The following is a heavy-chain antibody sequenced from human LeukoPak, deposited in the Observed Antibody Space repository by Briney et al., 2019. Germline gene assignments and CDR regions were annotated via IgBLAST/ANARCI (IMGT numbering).Heavy chain of an antibody. CDR3: AKDRGDYYDSSGYYSGGFDI. V-gene: IGHV3-30*18. CDR2: ISYDGSNK. D-gene: IGHD3-22*01. Sequence: GGSLRLSCAASGFTFSRYGMHWVRQAPGKGLEWVAVISYDGSNKYYADSVKGRFTISRDNSKNTLYLQMNSLRAEDTAVYYCAKDRGDYYDSSGYYSGGFDIWGQGTMVTVSS. CDR1: GFTFSRYG. J-gene: IGHJ3*02.